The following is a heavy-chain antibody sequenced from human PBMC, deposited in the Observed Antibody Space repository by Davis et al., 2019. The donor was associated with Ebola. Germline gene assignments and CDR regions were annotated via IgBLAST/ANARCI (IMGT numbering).Heavy chain of an antibody. J-gene: IGHJ5*02. D-gene: IGHD3-10*01. V-gene: IGHV3-33*06. CDR1: GFTFSSYG. CDR2: IWHDGSNK. CDR3: AKAHASGSAYDP. Sequence: PGGSLRLSCAASGFTFSSYGMHWVRQAPGKGLEWVAVIWHDGSNKYYADSVKGRFTISRDNSKNTLYLQMDNLRAEDTATYYCAKAHASGSAYDPWGQGTLVTVSS.